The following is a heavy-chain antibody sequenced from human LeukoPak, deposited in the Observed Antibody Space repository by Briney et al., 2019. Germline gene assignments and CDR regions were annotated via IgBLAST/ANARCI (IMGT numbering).Heavy chain of an antibody. V-gene: IGHV3-66*01. D-gene: IGHD1-26*01. CDR1: GFTVSSNY. J-gene: IGHJ3*02. CDR3: ARGFRRGSYWTAAFDI. Sequence: GGSLRLSCAASGFTVSSNYMSWVRQAPGKGLEWVSVIYSGGSTYYADSVKGRFTISRDNSKNTLYLQMNSLRAEDTAVYYCARGFRRGSYWTAAFDIWGQGTMVTVSS. CDR2: IYSGGST.